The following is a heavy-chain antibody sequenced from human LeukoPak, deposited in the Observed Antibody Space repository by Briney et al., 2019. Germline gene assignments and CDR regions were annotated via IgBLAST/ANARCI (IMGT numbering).Heavy chain of an antibody. Sequence: GASVKVSCKASGYTFTSYAMNWVRQAPGQGLEWMGWINTNTGNPTYAQGFTGRFVFSLDTSVSTAYLQISSLKAEDTAVYYCARVFPYYDFWSGPPVGWFDPWGQGTLVTVSS. CDR3: ARVFPYYDFWSGPPVGWFDP. CDR2: INTNTGNP. D-gene: IGHD3-3*01. CDR1: GYTFTSYA. V-gene: IGHV7-4-1*02. J-gene: IGHJ5*02.